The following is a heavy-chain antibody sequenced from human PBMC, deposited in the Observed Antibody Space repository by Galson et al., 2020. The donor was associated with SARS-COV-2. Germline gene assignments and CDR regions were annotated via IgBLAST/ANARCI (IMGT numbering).Heavy chain of an antibody. D-gene: IGHD6-19*01. Sequence: SETLSLTCTVSGGSISSGSYYWSWIRQPAGKGLEWIGRIYTSGSTNYNPSLKSRVTISVDTSKNQFSLKLSSVTAADTAVYYCAGGFYSSGWIDYWGQGTLVTVSS. CDR3: AGGFYSSGWIDY. CDR2: IYTSGST. V-gene: IGHV4-61*02. J-gene: IGHJ4*02. CDR1: GGSISSGSYY.